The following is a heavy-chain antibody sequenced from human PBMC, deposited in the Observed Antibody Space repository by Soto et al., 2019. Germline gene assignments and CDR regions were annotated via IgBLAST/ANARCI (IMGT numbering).Heavy chain of an antibody. CDR1: GFSLSTSGMC. V-gene: IGHV2-70*01. CDR3: ARSFRTPSAYYFDY. Sequence: SGPTLGNPTQTLTLTFTFSGFSLSTSGMCVSWIRQPPGKALEWLALIDWDDDKYYSTSLKTRLTISKDTSKNQLVLTMTNMEPVDTATYYCARSFRTPSAYYFDYWGQGTLVTVS. D-gene: IGHD1-26*01. CDR2: IDWDDDK. J-gene: IGHJ4*02.